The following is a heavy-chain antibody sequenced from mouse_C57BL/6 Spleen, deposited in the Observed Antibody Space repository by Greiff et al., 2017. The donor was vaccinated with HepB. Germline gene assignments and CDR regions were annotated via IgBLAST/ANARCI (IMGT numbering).Heavy chain of an antibody. V-gene: IGHV5-4*01. D-gene: IGHD1-1*01. J-gene: IGHJ1*03. CDR2: ISDGGSYT. CDR3: ARDPLLYYGSSYGYFDV. Sequence: EVKVEESGGGLVKPGGSLKLSCAASGFTFSSYAMSWVRQTPEKRLEWVATISDGGSYTYYPDNVKGRFTISRDNAKNNLYLQMSHLKSEDTAMYYCARDPLLYYGSSYGYFDVWGTGTTVTVSS. CDR1: GFTFSSYA.